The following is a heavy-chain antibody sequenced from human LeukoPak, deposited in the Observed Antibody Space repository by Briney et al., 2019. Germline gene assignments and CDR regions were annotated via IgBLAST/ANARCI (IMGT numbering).Heavy chain of an antibody. CDR3: ARATSYGDYVDY. CDR1: GGSISSSY. V-gene: IGHV4-59*08. D-gene: IGHD4-17*01. Sequence: SETLSLTCTVSGGSISSSYWSWIRQPPGKGLEWIGHIDYSGNTNYNPSLKSRVTISVERSKNQFSLKLSSVTAAGTAVYYCARATSYGDYVDYWGQGTLVTVSS. CDR2: IDYSGNT. J-gene: IGHJ4*02.